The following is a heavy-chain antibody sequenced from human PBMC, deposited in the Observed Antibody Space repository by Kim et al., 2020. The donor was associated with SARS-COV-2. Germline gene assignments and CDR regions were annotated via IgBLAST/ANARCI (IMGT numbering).Heavy chain of an antibody. CDR2: IRNEGCSYAT. Sequence: GGSLRLSCAASGFTFSDSAMHWVRQASGKGLEWVARIRNEGCSYATADAAKVKGSFTSASDNSNRSLYLNMHRVKTKATSFCSCTTCPRTSLASCASFDV. CDR1: GFTFSDSA. D-gene: IGHD1-1*01. CDR3: TTCPRTSLASCASFDV. J-gene: IGHJ3*01. V-gene: IGHV3-73*01.